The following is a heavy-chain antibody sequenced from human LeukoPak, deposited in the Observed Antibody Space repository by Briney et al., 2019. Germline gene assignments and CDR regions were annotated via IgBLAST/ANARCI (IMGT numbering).Heavy chain of an antibody. D-gene: IGHD6-6*01. Sequence: SETLSPTCAVYGGSFSGYYWSWIRQPPGKGLEWIGEINHSGSTNYNPSLKSRVTISVDTSKKQFSPKLSSVTAADTAVYYCAGLGAARLDYWGQGALVTVSS. CDR2: INHSGST. CDR1: GGSFSGYY. CDR3: AGLGAARLDY. V-gene: IGHV4-34*01. J-gene: IGHJ4*02.